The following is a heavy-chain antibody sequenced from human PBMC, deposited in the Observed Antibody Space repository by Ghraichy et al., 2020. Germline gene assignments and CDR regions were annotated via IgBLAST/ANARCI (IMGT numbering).Heavy chain of an antibody. CDR1: GFTFGDYA. D-gene: IGHD5-12*01. J-gene: IGHJ6*02. Sequence: GGSLRLSCTASGFTFGDYAMSWFRQAPGKGLEWVGFIRSKAYGGTTEYAASVKGRFTISRDDSKSIAYLQMNSLKTEDTAVYYCTRGRSGYSALYGMDVWGQGTTVTVSS. V-gene: IGHV3-49*03. CDR2: IRSKAYGGTT. CDR3: TRGRSGYSALYGMDV.